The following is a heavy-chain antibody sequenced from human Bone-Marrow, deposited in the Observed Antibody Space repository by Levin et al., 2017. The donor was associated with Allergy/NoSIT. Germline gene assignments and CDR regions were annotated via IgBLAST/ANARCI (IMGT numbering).Heavy chain of an antibody. J-gene: IGHJ6*02. V-gene: IGHV3-30-3*01. D-gene: IGHD3-10*01. Sequence: PGESLKISCAASGFTFSSYAMHWVRQAPGKGLEWVAVISYDGSNKYYADSVKGRFTISRDNSKNTLYLQMNSLRAEDTAVYYCARAYGITMVRGVISLYYYYYGMDVWGQGTTVTVSS. CDR3: ARAYGITMVRGVISLYYYYYGMDV. CDR1: GFTFSSYA. CDR2: ISYDGSNK.